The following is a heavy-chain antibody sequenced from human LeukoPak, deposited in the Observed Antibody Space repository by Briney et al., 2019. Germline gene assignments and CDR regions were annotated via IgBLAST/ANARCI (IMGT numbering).Heavy chain of an antibody. CDR1: GFTFSSYA. CDR2: INGSGGST. J-gene: IGHJ4*02. D-gene: IGHD2-15*01. CDR3: AKFAQRYCSGGSCHPFDY. Sequence: GGSLRLSCAASGFTFSSYAMSWVRQAPGKGLEWVSDINGSGGSTYYADSVKGRFTISRDNSKNTLYLQMNSLRAEDTAAYYCAKFAQRYCSGGSCHPFDYWGQGTLVTVSS. V-gene: IGHV3-23*01.